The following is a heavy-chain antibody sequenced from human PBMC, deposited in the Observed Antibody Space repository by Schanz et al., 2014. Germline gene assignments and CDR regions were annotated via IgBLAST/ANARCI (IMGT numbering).Heavy chain of an antibody. CDR2: IGAFQGNT. CDR3: LRANPTQHVVLPDALRY. V-gene: IGHV1-18*01. Sequence: QVQLVQSGTEVKKPGASMKISCKAFGYYFGGFGISWVRQAPGQGFEWMGWIGAFQGNTKYAQKFQDRFTLTSDTSASTAYMELRSLRPDDTAVYYCLRANPTQHVVLPDALRYWGQGTLVSVSS. J-gene: IGHJ4*02. CDR1: GYYFGGFG. D-gene: IGHD2-2*01.